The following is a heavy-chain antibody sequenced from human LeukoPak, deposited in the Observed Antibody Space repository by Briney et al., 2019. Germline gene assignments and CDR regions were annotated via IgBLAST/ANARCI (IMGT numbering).Heavy chain of an antibody. D-gene: IGHD3-3*01. J-gene: IGHJ6*02. CDR2: MNPKTGGT. V-gene: IGHV1-8*01. CDR1: GYTFTIFD. CDR3: AKGAIFGGGYGLDV. Sequence: ASVKVSCKTSGYTFTIFDINWVRQAPGQGLEFMGWMNPKTGGTVYTQKFQGRVTMTRDASIGTAYMELTRLASEDTAVYYCAKGAIFGGGYGLDVRGQGTTVTVSS.